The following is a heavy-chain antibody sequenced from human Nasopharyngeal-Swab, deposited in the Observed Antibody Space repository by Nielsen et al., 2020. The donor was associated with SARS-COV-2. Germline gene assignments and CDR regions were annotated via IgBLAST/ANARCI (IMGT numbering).Heavy chain of an antibody. D-gene: IGHD3-16*01. CDR2: ISAYNGNT. Sequence: ASVKVSCKASGYTFTSYGISWVRQAPGQGLEWMGWISAYNGNTNYAQKLQGRVTMTTDTSTSTAYMELRSLRSDDTAVYYCARAGPRKWGDYYGMDVWGQGTTVTVSS. CDR3: ARAGPRKWGDYYGMDV. V-gene: IGHV1-18*01. CDR1: GYTFTSYG. J-gene: IGHJ6*02.